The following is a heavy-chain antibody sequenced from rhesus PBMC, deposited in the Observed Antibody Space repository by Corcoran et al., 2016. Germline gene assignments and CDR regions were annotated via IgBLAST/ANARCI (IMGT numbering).Heavy chain of an antibody. CDR3: ARENTVTTVHGLDS. CDR2: ISVSSGST. J-gene: IGHJ6*01. V-gene: IGHV4S19*01. CDR1: GGSISSSKW. D-gene: IGHD4-23*01. Sequence: QVQLQESGPGLVKPSETLSLTCAVSGGSISSSKWWRWIRQPPGKGLAWLGYISVSSGSTYYNPSLKSRVTISKDTSKNQFSLKLSSVTAADTAVYYCARENTVTTVHGLDSWGQGVVVTVSS.